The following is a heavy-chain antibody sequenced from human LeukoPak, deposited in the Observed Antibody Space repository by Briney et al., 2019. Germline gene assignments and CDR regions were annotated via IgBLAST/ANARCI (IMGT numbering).Heavy chain of an antibody. CDR2: ISSSSSYI. Sequence: GGSLRLSCAASGFTFSSYSMNWVRQAPGKGLEWVSSISSSSSYIYYADSVKGRFTISRDNAKNSLYLQMNSLRAEDTAVYYCAKEETPGIGIADPFDYWGQGTLVTVSS. CDR1: GFTFSSYS. D-gene: IGHD1-26*01. CDR3: AKEETPGIGIADPFDY. J-gene: IGHJ4*02. V-gene: IGHV3-21*01.